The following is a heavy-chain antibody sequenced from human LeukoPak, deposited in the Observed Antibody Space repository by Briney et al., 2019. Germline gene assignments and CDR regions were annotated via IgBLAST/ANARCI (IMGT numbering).Heavy chain of an antibody. CDR3: AREADGAHNWYLDL. Sequence: PGGSLRPSCAASGFTFSDYWMHWVRQVPGKGLVWVARILNDGSATTYADFVKGRFTISRDNAKNTLYLQMNSLRVEDTAVYYCAREADGAHNWYLDLWGRGTLVPVSS. D-gene: IGHD4/OR15-4a*01. J-gene: IGHJ2*01. CDR1: GFTFSDYW. V-gene: IGHV3-74*01. CDR2: ILNDGSAT.